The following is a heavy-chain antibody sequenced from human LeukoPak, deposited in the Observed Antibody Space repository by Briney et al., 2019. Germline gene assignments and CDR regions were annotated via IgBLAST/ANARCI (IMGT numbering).Heavy chain of an antibody. V-gene: IGHV3-33*01. CDR1: GFTFSSYG. D-gene: IGHD2-15*01. J-gene: IGHJ6*02. Sequence: GGSLRLSCAASGFTFSSYGMHWVRQAPGKGLEWVAVIWYDGSNKYYADSVKGRFTISRDNSKNMLYLQMNSLRAEDTAVYYCARGGQLLPNYYYYGMDVWGQGTTATVSS. CDR3: ARGGQLLPNYYYYGMDV. CDR2: IWYDGSNK.